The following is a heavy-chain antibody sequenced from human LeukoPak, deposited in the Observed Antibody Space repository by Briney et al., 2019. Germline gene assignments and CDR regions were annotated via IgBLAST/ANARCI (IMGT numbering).Heavy chain of an antibody. CDR3: ASRTDCTSTNCPSAFDL. J-gene: IGHJ3*01. Sequence: LSGGSLRLSRAASGFTFSRYVMHWVRQAPGKGLEYVSAISHNGLSTYYVDSVKGRFTISRDNSKNMLYLHMGSLRVEDLAVYYCASRTDCTSTNCPSAFDLWGQGTMVIVSS. CDR1: GFTFSRYV. V-gene: IGHV3-64*02. D-gene: IGHD2-2*01. CDR2: ISHNGLST.